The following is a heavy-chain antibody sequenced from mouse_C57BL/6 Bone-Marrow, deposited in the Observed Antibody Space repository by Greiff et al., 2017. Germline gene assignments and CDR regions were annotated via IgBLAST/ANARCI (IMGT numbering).Heavy chain of an antibody. V-gene: IGHV2-3*01. CDR2: IWGDGST. D-gene: IGHD1-1*01. CDR1: GFSLTSYG. J-gene: IGHJ1*03. CDR3: TSYGWYFYV. Sequence: VKLMESGPGLVAPSPSLSITCTVSGFSLTSYGVSWVRQPPGKGLEWLGVIWGDGSTNYHSALISGLSISKDNSKSEVFLKLSSLQTDDTATYYCTSYGWYFYVWGTGTTVTVSA.